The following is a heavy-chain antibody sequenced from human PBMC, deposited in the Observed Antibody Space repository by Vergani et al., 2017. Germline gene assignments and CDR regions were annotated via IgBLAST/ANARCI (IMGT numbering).Heavy chain of an antibody. Sequence: EVQLVESGGGLVQPGRSLRLSCAASGFTFDDYAMHWVRQAPGKGLEWVSGISWNSGSIGYADSVKGRFTISRDNAKNSLYLQMNSLRAEDTALYYCAKDIGETPLSSSFDYWGQGTLVTVSS. D-gene: IGHD6-13*01. CDR3: AKDIGETPLSSSFDY. CDR1: GFTFDDYA. V-gene: IGHV3-9*01. J-gene: IGHJ4*02. CDR2: ISWNSGSI.